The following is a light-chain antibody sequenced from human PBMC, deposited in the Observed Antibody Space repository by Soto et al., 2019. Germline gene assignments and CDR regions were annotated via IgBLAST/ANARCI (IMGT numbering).Light chain of an antibody. J-gene: IGKJ4*01. Sequence: IQMTQSPSTLSGSVVDIVTMTWRASQTISSWLAWYQQKPGKAPKLLIYAASSLQSGVPSRFSGSGSGTDFTLTISSLQPEDFATYYCLQDYNYPLNFGGGTKVDIK. CDR3: LQDYNYPLN. V-gene: IGKV1-6*01. CDR2: AAS. CDR1: QTISSW.